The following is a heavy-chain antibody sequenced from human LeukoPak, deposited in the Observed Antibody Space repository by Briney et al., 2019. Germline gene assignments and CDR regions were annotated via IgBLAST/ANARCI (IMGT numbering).Heavy chain of an antibody. V-gene: IGHV3-23*01. CDR2: ISPSGDIL. J-gene: IGHJ4*02. CDR1: GFTFSRHG. Sequence: GGSLRLSCAASGFTFSRHGMNWVRQAPGKGLEWVSGISPSGDILYYADSVKGQFTISRDNSKNTLYLQMNSLRAEDTAVYYCAKERYYDYVWGSYLDYWGQGTLVTVSS. D-gene: IGHD3-16*01. CDR3: AKERYYDYVWGSYLDY.